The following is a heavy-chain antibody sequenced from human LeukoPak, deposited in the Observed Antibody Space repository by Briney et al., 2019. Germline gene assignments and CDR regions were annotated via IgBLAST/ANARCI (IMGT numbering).Heavy chain of an antibody. Sequence: GASVKVSCKAPGYTFTSYGISWVRQAPGQGLEWMRWISAYNGNTNYAQKLQGRVTMTTDTSTSTAYMELRSLRSDGTAVYYCAREKMVRGVIANDAFDIWGQGTMVTVSS. CDR2: ISAYNGNT. CDR1: GYTFTSYG. J-gene: IGHJ3*02. CDR3: AREKMVRGVIANDAFDI. D-gene: IGHD3-10*01. V-gene: IGHV1-18*01.